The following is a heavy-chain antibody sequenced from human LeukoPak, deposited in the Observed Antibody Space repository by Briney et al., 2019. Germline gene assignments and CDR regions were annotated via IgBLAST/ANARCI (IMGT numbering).Heavy chain of an antibody. CDR1: GFTFNSYG. CDR2: IRYDGSSK. CDR3: AREQFTNFDY. D-gene: IGHD5-24*01. J-gene: IGHJ4*02. V-gene: IGHV3-30*02. Sequence: GGSLRLSCAASGFTFNSYGIHWVRQAPGKGLEWVAFIRYDGSSKYYVDSVKGRFTISRDNSKNTLYLQMNSLRAEDTAVYYCAREQFTNFDYWGQGTLVTVSS.